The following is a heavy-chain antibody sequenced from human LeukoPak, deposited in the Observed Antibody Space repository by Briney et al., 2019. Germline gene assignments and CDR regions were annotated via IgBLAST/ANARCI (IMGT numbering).Heavy chain of an antibody. V-gene: IGHV3-11*01. CDR2: ISSVTSAI. CDR1: GLSISDYY. D-gene: IGHD2-2*02. CDR3: VSTPAIRRLNF. J-gene: IGHJ4*02. Sequence: GGSLRLSSAASGLSISDYYMSWIRQTPGGRLQWIAYISSVTSAIHYANFMKGRFTMSRDTATSSVYLQMNSLRTEDTAMYFCVSTPAIRRLNFWGQGTLVTVSS.